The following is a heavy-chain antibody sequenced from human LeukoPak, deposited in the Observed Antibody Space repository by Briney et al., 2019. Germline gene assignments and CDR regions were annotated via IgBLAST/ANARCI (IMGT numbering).Heavy chain of an antibody. CDR1: GFTFSSYT. J-gene: IGHJ4*02. V-gene: IGHV3-21*01. Sequence: GGSLRLSCAASGFTFSSYTMNWVRQAPGKGLESVSSISSSSSYIYYADSVKGRFTISRDNARNSLYLQMNSLRAEDTAVYYCARDQQLVRSFDYWGQGTLVTVSS. CDR3: ARDQQLVRSFDY. CDR2: ISSSSSYI. D-gene: IGHD6-13*01.